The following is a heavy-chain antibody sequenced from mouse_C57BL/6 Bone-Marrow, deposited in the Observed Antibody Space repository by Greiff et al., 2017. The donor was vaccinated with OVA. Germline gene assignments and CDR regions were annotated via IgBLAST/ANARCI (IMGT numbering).Heavy chain of an antibody. Sequence: QVQLQQSDAELVKPGASVKISCKVSGYTFTDHTINWMKQRPEQGLEWIGYIYPRDGSTKYYEKFKGKATFTADKSSNTAYMQLNSLTSEDSAVDFWATYDYPRLAYWGQGTLVTVSA. CDR2: IYPRDGST. CDR1: GYTFTDHT. V-gene: IGHV1-78*01. J-gene: IGHJ3*01. CDR3: ATYDYPRLAY. D-gene: IGHD2-4*01.